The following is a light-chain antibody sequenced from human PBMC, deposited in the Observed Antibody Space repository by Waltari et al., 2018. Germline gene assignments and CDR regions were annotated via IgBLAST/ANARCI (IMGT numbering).Light chain of an antibody. V-gene: IGKV1-NL1*01. CDR1: EDISDS. CDR3: QQYYSTVIT. CDR2: AAS. J-gene: IGKJ3*01. Sequence: DIQMTQSPSSRSASVCDRVSISCRAREDISDSLAWYQQKPGKAPTLLVYAASRLQSGVPSRISGSGSGTDYTLTISSLQPEDFAAYYCQQYYSTVITFGPGTKVDI.